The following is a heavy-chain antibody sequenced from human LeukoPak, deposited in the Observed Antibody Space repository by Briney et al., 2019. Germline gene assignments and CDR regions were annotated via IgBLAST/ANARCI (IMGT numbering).Heavy chain of an antibody. Sequence: PGGSLRLSCAASGFSVSNAWMTWVRQAPGKGLDWVGRIKSKTDGGTTDYAAPVKRRFTISRDDAKTTLLLQMNRLKPEDTAVYLCATDLGAYGSGTYFAFDIWGQGTMVTVSS. CDR1: GFSVSNAW. D-gene: IGHD3-10*01. V-gene: IGHV3-15*01. CDR3: ATDLGAYGSGTYFAFDI. CDR2: IKSKTDGGTT. J-gene: IGHJ3*02.